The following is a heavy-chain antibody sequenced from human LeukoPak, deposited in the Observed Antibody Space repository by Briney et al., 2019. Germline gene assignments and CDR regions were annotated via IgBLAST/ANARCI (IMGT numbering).Heavy chain of an antibody. J-gene: IGHJ4*02. D-gene: IGHD1-26*01. CDR2: IRNTATT. V-gene: IGHV3-72*01. CDR1: GFTFSDDH. CDR3: AKSKPGKILDY. Sequence: GGSLSLSCTASGFTFSDDHVDWVRQAPGKGLEWIGRIRNTATTKYAASVKCRFTISRDDSKNSVYMQMNSLKIEDTAVYFCAKSKPGKILDYWGQGTLLTVSS.